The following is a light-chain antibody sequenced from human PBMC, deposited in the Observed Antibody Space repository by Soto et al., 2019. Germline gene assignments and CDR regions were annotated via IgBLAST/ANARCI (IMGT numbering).Light chain of an antibody. V-gene: IGLV2-8*01. Sequence: QSVLTQPPSASGSPGQSVTISCTGTKNDIGVYDFVSWYQHHPGKAPRLIIYEVVQRPSGVPDRFSGSSSGAERYLTISSLQSEDEADYYCQTWGTGIRVFGGGTKLTVL. CDR1: KNDIGVYDF. CDR3: QTWGTGIRV. J-gene: IGLJ2*01. CDR2: EVV.